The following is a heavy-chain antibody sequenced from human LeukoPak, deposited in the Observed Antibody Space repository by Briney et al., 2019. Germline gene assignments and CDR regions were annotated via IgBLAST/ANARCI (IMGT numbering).Heavy chain of an antibody. D-gene: IGHD1-14*01. J-gene: IGHJ5*02. CDR3: ARDLATEPTACWFEP. Sequence: PGGSLRLSCAASGLTFSIYWMACVRHAPGKGLEWVAYIKYVGIEIFYVDSVKGRFTIYRDNAKNSLYPHINSLRDDHTAVYYCARDLATEPTACWFEPWGPGTLFTDSS. CDR1: GLTFSIYW. V-gene: IGHV3-7*01. CDR2: IKYVGIEI.